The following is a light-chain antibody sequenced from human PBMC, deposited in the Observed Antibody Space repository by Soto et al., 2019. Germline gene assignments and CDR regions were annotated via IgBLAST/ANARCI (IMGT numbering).Light chain of an antibody. Sequence: EIVLTQSPATLSLSPGKRATLSCRASQSVSSYLAWYQQKPGQAPRLLIYDASNRATGIPARFSGSGSGTDFTLTISSLEPEDFAVYYCQQRSNWPVTVGPGTKVDIK. CDR1: QSVSSY. CDR3: QQRSNWPVT. J-gene: IGKJ3*01. CDR2: DAS. V-gene: IGKV3-11*01.